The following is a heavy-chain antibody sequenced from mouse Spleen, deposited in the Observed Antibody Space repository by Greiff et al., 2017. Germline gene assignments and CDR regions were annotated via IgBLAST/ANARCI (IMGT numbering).Heavy chain of an antibody. J-gene: IGHJ2*01. CDR1: GYTFTNYT. CDR3: ARYYYYGSSSFDY. Sequence: VQLQQSGAELARPGASVKMSCTASGYTFTNYTMHWVKQRPGQGLEWIGYINPSSAYTNYNQKFKDKATLTADKSSSTAYMQLSSLTSEDSAVYYCARYYYYGSSSFDYWGQGTTLTVSS. V-gene: IGHV1-4*01. D-gene: IGHD1-1*01. CDR2: INPSSAYT.